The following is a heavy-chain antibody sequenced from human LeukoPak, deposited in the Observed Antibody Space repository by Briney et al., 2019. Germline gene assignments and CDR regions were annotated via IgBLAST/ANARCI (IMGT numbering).Heavy chain of an antibody. J-gene: IGHJ4*02. CDR3: ARYYYRSYYFDY. D-gene: IGHD3-10*01. V-gene: IGHV4-39*01. Sequence: SETLSLTCTVSGGSISSSSYYWGWIRQPPGKGLEWIGSIYYSGSTYYNPSLKSRVTISVDTSKNQFSLKLSSVTAADTAVYYCARYYYRSYYFDYWGQGTLVTVSS. CDR1: GGSISSSSYY. CDR2: IYYSGST.